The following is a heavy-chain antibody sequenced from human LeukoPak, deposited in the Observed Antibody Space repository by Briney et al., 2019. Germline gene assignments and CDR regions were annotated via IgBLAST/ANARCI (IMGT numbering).Heavy chain of an antibody. CDR1: GFTFSSYG. J-gene: IGHJ4*02. CDR3: AKDLSYYYDSSGYNFDY. Sequence: PGRCLRLSCAASGFTFSSYGMHWVRHGPGKGLEWVAVIWYDGSNKYYADSVKGRFTISRDNSKNTLYLQMNSLRAEDTAVYYCAKDLSYYYDSSGYNFDYWGQGTLVTVSS. V-gene: IGHV3-33*06. CDR2: IWYDGSNK. D-gene: IGHD3-22*01.